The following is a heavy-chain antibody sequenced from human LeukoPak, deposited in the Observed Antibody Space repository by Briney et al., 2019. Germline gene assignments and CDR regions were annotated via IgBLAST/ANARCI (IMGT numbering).Heavy chain of an antibody. CDR1: GYTFTGYY. J-gene: IGHJ4*02. CDR2: INPNSGGT. V-gene: IGHV1-2*02. Sequence: ASVKVSCKASGYTFTGYYMHWVRQAPGQGLEWMGWINPNSGGTNYAQKFQGRVTMTRDTSISTAYMELSRLRSDDTAVYYCARAQYYYDSSGYYPQGLSDYWGQGTLVTVSS. CDR3: ARAQYYYDSSGYYPQGLSDY. D-gene: IGHD3-22*01.